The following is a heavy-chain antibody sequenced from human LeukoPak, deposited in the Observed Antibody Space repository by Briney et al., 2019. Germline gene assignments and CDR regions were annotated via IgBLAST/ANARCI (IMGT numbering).Heavy chain of an antibody. V-gene: IGHV3-30*18. CDR2: ISYDGNNE. CDR3: AKNWDYYGSGNYYFDY. Sequence: GRSLRLSCAASGFRFSNYAMHWVRQAPGKGLEWVTVISYDGNNEYYADSVKGRFTISRDNSKNTLYLQMNSLRVGDTAVYYCAKNWDYYGSGNYYFDYWGQGTLVTVSS. CDR1: GFRFSNYA. D-gene: IGHD3-10*01. J-gene: IGHJ4*02.